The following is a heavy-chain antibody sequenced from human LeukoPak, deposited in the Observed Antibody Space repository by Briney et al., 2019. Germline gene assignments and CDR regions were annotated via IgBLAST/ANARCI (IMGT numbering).Heavy chain of an antibody. V-gene: IGHV3-66*01. CDR1: GFTVSSNY. CDR3: ARTPERWLQFA. J-gene: IGHJ4*02. CDR2: IYSGGNT. D-gene: IGHD5-24*01. Sequence: GGSLRLSCAASGFTVSSNYMTWVRQAPGKGLEWASVIYSGGNTYYADSVKGRFSISRDNSKNTVYLQMNSLRAEDTAVYYCARTPERWLQFAWGQGTLVTVSS.